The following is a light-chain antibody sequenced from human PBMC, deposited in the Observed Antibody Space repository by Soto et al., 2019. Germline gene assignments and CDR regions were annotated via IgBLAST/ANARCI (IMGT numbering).Light chain of an antibody. V-gene: IGLV2-14*01. J-gene: IGLJ1*01. CDR3: SSYTTSASPYV. CDR1: TSDIGNGFDS. Sequence: QSVLTQPASVSASPGQSITISCTGTTSDIGNGFDSVSWYQHHPGKAPKLIIYEVRNRPSGVSSRFSASKSGNTASLTISGLQTDDEADYYCSSYTTSASPYVFGSGTKLTVL. CDR2: EVR.